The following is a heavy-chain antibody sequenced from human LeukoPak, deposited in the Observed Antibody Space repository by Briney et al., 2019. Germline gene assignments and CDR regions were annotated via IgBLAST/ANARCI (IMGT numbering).Heavy chain of an antibody. CDR1: GFTVSSNY. J-gene: IGHJ4*02. Sequence: PGGSLRLSCAASGFTVSSNYMCWVRQAPGKGLEWVPVIYSGGSTYYADSVKGRFTISRDNSKNTLYLQMNSLRAEDTAVYYCAREGGSGCFDYRGQGTLVTVSS. D-gene: IGHD3-22*01. CDR2: IYSGGST. CDR3: AREGGSGCFDY. V-gene: IGHV3-53*01.